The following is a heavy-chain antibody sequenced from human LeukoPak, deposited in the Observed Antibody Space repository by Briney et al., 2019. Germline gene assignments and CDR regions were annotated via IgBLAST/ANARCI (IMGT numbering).Heavy chain of an antibody. CDR3: AKARHSGSYGCDY. V-gene: IGHV3-23*01. CDR1: GFTFSSYA. J-gene: IGHJ4*02. Sequence: PGGSLRLSCAASGFTFSSYAMRWLRQAPGKGLEWVSAISGSGGSTYYADSVKGRFTISRDNSKNTLYLQMNSLRAEDTAVYYCAKARHSGSYGCDYWGQGTLVTASS. D-gene: IGHD1-26*01. CDR2: ISGSGGST.